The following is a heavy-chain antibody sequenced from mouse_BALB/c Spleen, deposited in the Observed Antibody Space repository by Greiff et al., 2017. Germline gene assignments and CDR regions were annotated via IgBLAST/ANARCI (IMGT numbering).Heavy chain of an antibody. CDR1: GFTFSSYT. Sequence: DVMLVESGGGLVQPGGSLKLSCAASGFTFSSYTMSWVRQTPEKRLEWVAYISNGGGSTYYPDTVKGRFTISRDNAKNTLYLQMSSLKSEDTAMYYCARQDDYDAAWFAYWGQGTLVTVSA. CDR3: ARQDDYDAAWFAY. J-gene: IGHJ3*01. D-gene: IGHD2-4*01. CDR2: ISNGGGST. V-gene: IGHV5-12-2*01.